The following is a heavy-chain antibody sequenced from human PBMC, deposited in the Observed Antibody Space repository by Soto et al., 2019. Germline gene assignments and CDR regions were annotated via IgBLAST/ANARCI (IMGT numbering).Heavy chain of an antibody. Sequence: QVQLQESGPGLVKPSETLSLTCKVSGDSISSYYWSWIRQPPGKGLEWIGDIYHSGSTDYNPSLNSRVTISADTSKNQFSLRLSSVTAADTAVYYCARQLNDFDYWGQGPLVTVSS. CDR2: IYHSGST. CDR1: GDSISSYY. V-gene: IGHV4-59*08. J-gene: IGHJ4*02. CDR3: ARQLNDFDY.